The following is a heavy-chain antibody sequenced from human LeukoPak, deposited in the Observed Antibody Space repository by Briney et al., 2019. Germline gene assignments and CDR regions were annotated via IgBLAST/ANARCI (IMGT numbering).Heavy chain of an antibody. D-gene: IGHD6-19*01. CDR3: ARHEKSSGWYYDY. J-gene: IGHJ4*02. CDR1: GVSISNYY. V-gene: IGHV4-59*08. CDR2: IYYSGST. Sequence: PSETLSLTCTVSGVSISNYYWSWIRQPPGKGLDWIGYIYYSGSTNYNPSLKSRVTISVDTSRNQFSLKLSSVTAADTAVYYCARHEKSSGWYYDYWGQGTLVTVSS.